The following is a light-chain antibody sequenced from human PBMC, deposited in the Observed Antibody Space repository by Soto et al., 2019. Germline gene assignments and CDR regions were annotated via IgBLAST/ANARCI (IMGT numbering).Light chain of an antibody. Sequence: DIQMTQSPSSLSASLGDRVTISCRASQSFSNNLNWYQQKAGKAPKLLIYGASSLQSGVPSRFSGSRSGTDFTLTISSLVPEDFATYYCQQTYSTPWKFGQGTKVDIK. CDR2: GAS. CDR1: QSFSNN. CDR3: QQTYSTPWK. V-gene: IGKV1-39*01. J-gene: IGKJ1*01.